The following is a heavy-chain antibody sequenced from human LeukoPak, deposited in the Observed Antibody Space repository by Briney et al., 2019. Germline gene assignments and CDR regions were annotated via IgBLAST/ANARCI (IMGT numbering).Heavy chain of an antibody. D-gene: IGHD3-10*01. CDR1: GFTFSSYA. CDR3: ARDSLLWFGASGAFDS. J-gene: IGHJ3*02. Sequence: GGSLRLSCAASGFTFSSYAMHWVRQAPGKGLEWVAVISYDGSNKYYADSVKGRFTISRDNSKNTLYLQMNSLRAEDTAVYYCARDSLLWFGASGAFDSWGQGTMVTVSS. V-gene: IGHV3-30*14. CDR2: ISYDGSNK.